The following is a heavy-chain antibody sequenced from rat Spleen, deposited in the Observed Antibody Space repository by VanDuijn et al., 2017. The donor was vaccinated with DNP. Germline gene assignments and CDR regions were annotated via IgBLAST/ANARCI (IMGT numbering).Heavy chain of an antibody. CDR1: GFTFSDYN. Sequence: EVQLVESGGGLVQPGRSLKLSCAASGFTFSDYNMAWVRQLPERGLEWVATILYDGSVTYYGDSVKGRFSISRDNAKNSLYLQMDSLRSEDTATYYCTTLNYYASLSGYFDYWGQGVMVTVSS. CDR2: ILYDGSVT. J-gene: IGHJ2*01. CDR3: TTLNYYASLSGYFDY. V-gene: IGHV5-7*01. D-gene: IGHD1-12*01.